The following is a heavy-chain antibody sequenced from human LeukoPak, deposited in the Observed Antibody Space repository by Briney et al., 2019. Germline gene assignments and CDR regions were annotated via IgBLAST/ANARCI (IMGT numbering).Heavy chain of an antibody. Sequence: GGSLRLSCAASGFTFSNAWMSWGRQAPGKGLEWVGRIKSKIDGGTTDYAAPVKGRFTISRDDSKNTLYLQVNSLKTEDTAVYYCTTGWRGYCSRTCFPCLGYWGQGTLVTVSS. D-gene: IGHD2-2*01. CDR1: GFTFSNAW. V-gene: IGHV3-15*01. CDR3: TTGWRGYCSRTCFPCLGY. CDR2: IKSKIDGGTT. J-gene: IGHJ4*02.